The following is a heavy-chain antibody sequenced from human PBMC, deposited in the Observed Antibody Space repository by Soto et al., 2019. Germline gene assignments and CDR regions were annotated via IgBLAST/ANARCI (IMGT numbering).Heavy chain of an antibody. CDR3: ARGITQGYDY. D-gene: IGHD1-20*01. V-gene: IGHV1-8*02. CDR2: MSPSSGNT. CDR1: XXXXNTYX. J-gene: IGHJ4*02. Sequence: QVQLVQSGAXXEKXXXSVKXXCQXXXXXXNTYXXNWVRQATGQGLEWMGWMSPSSGNTGYAQKFQGRVTMTRDTSVSTAYMELNSLTSDDTAVYYCARGITQGYDYWGQGTPVTVSS.